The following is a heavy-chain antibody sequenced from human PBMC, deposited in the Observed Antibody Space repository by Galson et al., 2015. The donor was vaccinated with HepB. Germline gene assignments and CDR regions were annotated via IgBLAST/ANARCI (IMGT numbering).Heavy chain of an antibody. Sequence: SLRLSCAASGFTFSSYAMHWVRQAPGKGLEWVAVISYDGSNKYYADSVKGRFTISRDNSKNTLYLQMNSLRAEDTAVYYCARGAATEVYWGQGTLVTVSS. CDR2: ISYDGSNK. J-gene: IGHJ4*02. V-gene: IGHV3-30-3*01. D-gene: IGHD6-13*01. CDR1: GFTFSSYA. CDR3: ARGAATEVY.